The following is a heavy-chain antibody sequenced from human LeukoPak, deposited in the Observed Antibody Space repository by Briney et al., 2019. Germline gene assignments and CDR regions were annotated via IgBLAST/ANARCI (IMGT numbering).Heavy chain of an antibody. CDR1: GFTFSSYA. J-gene: IGHJ5*02. D-gene: IGHD6-19*01. Sequence: GSLRLSCAASGFTFSSYAMSWVRQPPGKGLEWIGEINHSGSTNYNPSLKSRVTISVDTSKNQFPLKLSSVTAADTAVYYCARRQRGQWLPKGFDPWGQGTLVTVSS. CDR2: INHSGST. CDR3: ARRQRGQWLPKGFDP. V-gene: IGHV4-34*01.